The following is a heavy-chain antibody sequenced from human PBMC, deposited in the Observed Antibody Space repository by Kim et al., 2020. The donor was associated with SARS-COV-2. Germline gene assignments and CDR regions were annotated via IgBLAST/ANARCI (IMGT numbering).Heavy chain of an antibody. CDR3: ARDKPDYSNYRHPFYYYYYMDV. D-gene: IGHD4-4*01. J-gene: IGHJ6*03. CDR1: GFTFSDHY. Sequence: GGSLRLSCAASGFTFSDHYMDWVRQAPGKGLEWVGRTRNKANSYTTEYAASVKGRFTISRDDSKNSLYLQMNSLKTEDTAVYYCARDKPDYSNYRHPFYYYYYMDVWGKGTTVTVSS. CDR2: TRNKANSYTT. V-gene: IGHV3-72*01.